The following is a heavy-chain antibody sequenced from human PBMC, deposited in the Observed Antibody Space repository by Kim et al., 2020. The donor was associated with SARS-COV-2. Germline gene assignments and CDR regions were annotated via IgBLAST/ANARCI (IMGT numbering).Heavy chain of an antibody. CDR2: ISAYNGNT. V-gene: IGHV1-18*01. D-gene: IGHD3-9*01. CDR1: GYTFTSYG. J-gene: IGHJ6*02. CDR3: ASWTVLTGYPYYYYGMDV. Sequence: ASVKVSCKASGYTFTSYGISWVRQAPGQGLEWMGWISAYNGNTNYAQKLQGRVTMTTDTSTSTAYMELRSLRSDDTAVYYCASWTVLTGYPYYYYGMDVWGQGTTVTVSS.